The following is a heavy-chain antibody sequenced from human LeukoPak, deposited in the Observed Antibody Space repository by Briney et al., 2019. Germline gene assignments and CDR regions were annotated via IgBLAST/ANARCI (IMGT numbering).Heavy chain of an antibody. V-gene: IGHV1-18*01. J-gene: IGHJ4*02. CDR1: GYTFTSYG. D-gene: IGHD2-21*02. CDR3: ARDQGPLCGGDCSDY. CDR2: ISAYNGNT. Sequence: GASVKVSCKASGYTFTSYGISWVRQAPGQGLEWMGWISAYNGNTNYAQKLQGRVTMTTDTSTSTAYMELRSLRSDDTAVYYCARDQGPLCGGDCSDYWGQGTLVTVSS.